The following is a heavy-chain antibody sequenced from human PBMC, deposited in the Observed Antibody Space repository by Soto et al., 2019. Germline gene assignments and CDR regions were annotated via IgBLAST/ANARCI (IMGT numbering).Heavy chain of an antibody. Sequence: PGGSLRLSCAASGFTVSSNYMSWVRQAPGKGLEWVSVIYSGGSTYYADSVKGRFTISRDNSKNTLYLQMNSLRAEDTAVYYCARGGDFWSGYSRAMDVWGQGTTVTVSS. CDR3: ARGGDFWSGYSRAMDV. D-gene: IGHD3-3*01. CDR1: GFTVSSNY. V-gene: IGHV3-53*01. CDR2: IYSGGST. J-gene: IGHJ6*02.